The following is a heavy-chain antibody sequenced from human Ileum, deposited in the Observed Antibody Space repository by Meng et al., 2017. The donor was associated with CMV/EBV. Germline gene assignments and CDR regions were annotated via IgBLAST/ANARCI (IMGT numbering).Heavy chain of an antibody. J-gene: IGHJ6*02. D-gene: IGHD2-2*01. Sequence: MSRVRQAPGKGLEWVSAISPSGDTTYYADTVKGRFTISRDNSKNTLYLQMNSLRAEDTAVYYCAKDAYCSSTSCHYYYYGMDVWGQGTTVTVSS. CDR2: ISPSGDTT. V-gene: IGHV3-23*01. CDR3: AKDAYCSSTSCHYYYYGMDV.